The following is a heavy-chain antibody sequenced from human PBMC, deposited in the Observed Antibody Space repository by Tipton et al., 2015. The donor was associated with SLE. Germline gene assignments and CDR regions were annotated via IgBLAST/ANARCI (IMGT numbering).Heavy chain of an antibody. V-gene: IGHV4-59*01. CDR2: IFDNGNA. Sequence: GLVKHSETLSLTCTVSGASMSGYYWSWIRQSPGKGLEWIGYIFDNGNANYNPSLKSRVTISIDTSKNQFSLRLTSLTAADTAVYYCARVVYSFSDAFDIWGQGTLVTVSS. D-gene: IGHD6-13*01. CDR1: GASMSGYY. CDR3: ARVVYSFSDAFDI. J-gene: IGHJ3*02.